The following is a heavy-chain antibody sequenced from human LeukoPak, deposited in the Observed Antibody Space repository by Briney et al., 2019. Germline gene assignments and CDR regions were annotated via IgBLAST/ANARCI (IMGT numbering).Heavy chain of an antibody. Sequence: GGSLRLSCAASGFTFSSYTMNWVRLAPGQGLEWVSSISRSNIYKYYADSVKGRFTISRDNAKNSLYLQMISLRAEDTAVYYCARDRFGVAAHPNWFDPWGQGTLVTVSS. J-gene: IGHJ5*02. CDR3: ARDRFGVAAHPNWFDP. D-gene: IGHD2-15*01. CDR2: ISRSNIYK. V-gene: IGHV3-21*01. CDR1: GFTFSSYT.